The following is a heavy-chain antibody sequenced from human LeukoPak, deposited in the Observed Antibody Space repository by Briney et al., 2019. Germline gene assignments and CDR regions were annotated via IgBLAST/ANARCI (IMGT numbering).Heavy chain of an antibody. CDR2: TYYSGTA. CDR1: GGSISSYY. CDR3: AVGDDYYFDY. J-gene: IGHJ4*02. D-gene: IGHD2-21*02. Sequence: PSETLSLTCTVSGGSISSYYWSWIRQPPGKGLEWIGFTYYSGTANYNPSLKSRVTMSVDTSKNQFSLKLSSVTAADTAVYYCAVGDDYYFDYWGQGTLVTVSS. V-gene: IGHV4-59*12.